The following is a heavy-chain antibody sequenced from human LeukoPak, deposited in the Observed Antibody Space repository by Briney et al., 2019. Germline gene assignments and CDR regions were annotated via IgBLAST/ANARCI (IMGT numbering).Heavy chain of an antibody. V-gene: IGHV4-39*01. CDR3: ARHGYDFCSGYYPFDY. J-gene: IGHJ4*02. D-gene: IGHD3-3*01. CDR2: IYYSGST. Sequence: PSETLSLTCTVSGGSMSSSSYYWGGIRQPPGKGLEWIGSIYYSGSTYYNPSLKSRVTISVDTSKNQFSLKLSSVTAADTAVYYCARHGYDFCSGYYPFDYCGQGTLVTVSS. CDR1: GGSMSSSSYY.